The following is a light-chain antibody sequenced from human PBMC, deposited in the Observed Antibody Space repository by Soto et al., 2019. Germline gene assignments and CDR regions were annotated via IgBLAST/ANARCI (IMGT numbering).Light chain of an antibody. Sequence: EIVMTQSPATLSVSPGERATLSCRASQSVSSNLAWYQQKPGQAPRLLIYGASTRATGIPARFSGSGSGTEFTLTIGSLQSEDLAVYYCQQYNSWPPLTFGGGNKVEIK. CDR3: QQYNSWPPLT. CDR1: QSVSSN. CDR2: GAS. J-gene: IGKJ4*01. V-gene: IGKV3-15*01.